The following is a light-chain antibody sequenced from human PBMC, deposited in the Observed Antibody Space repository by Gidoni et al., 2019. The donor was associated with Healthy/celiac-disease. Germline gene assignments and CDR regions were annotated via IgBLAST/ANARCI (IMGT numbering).Light chain of an antibody. CDR1: SSDVGGYNY. V-gene: IGLV2-14*01. Sequence: QSALTQPASVSGSPGPSITISCTGTSSDVGGYNYGSWYQQHPGKAPKLMIYDVSNRPSGVSTRFSGSKSGNTASLTISGLQAEDEADYYCSSYTSSSLWVFGGGTKLTVL. J-gene: IGLJ2*01. CDR3: SSYTSSSLWV. CDR2: DVS.